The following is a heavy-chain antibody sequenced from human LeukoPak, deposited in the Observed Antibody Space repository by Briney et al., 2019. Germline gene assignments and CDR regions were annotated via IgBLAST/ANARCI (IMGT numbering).Heavy chain of an antibody. CDR3: ARDFEDILTGYYPANFDY. CDR2: IKQDGSEK. V-gene: IGHV3-7*01. CDR1: GFTLSSYW. J-gene: IGHJ4*02. D-gene: IGHD3-9*01. Sequence: GGSLRLSCAASGFTLSSYWMSWVRQAPGKGLEWVANIKQDGSEKYYVDSVKGRFTISRDNAKNSLYLQMNSLRAEDTAVYYCARDFEDILTGYYPANFDYWGQGTLVTVSS.